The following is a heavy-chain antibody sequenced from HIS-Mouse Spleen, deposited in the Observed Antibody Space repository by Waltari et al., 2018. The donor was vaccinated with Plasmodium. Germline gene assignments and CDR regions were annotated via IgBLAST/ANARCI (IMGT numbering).Heavy chain of an antibody. D-gene: IGHD3-10*01. J-gene: IGHJ2*01. CDR1: GGSFSGYY. CDR2: INHSGST. CDR3: ARGRVLGTSSGYFDL. Sequence: QVQLQQWGAGLLKPSETLSLTCAVYGGSFSGYYWSWIRQPPGTGLEGIGEINHSGSTNYHPSLQSRVTRSVDPSKNQFSRKLSSVTAADTAVYYCARGRVLGTSSGYFDLWGRGTLVTVSS. V-gene: IGHV4-34*01.